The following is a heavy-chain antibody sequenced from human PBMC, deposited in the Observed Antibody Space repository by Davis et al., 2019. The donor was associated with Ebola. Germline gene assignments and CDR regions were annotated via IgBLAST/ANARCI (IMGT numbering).Heavy chain of an antibody. Sequence: GESLKISCAASGFTFSSYWMHWVRQAPGMGLVWVSRINSDESITTYADSVKGRFTVSRDNAKNTLYLQLNSLIAADTAVYYCARPFSVGYSSGWYGSGMDVWGQGTTVTVSS. V-gene: IGHV3-74*01. CDR1: GFTFSSYW. CDR2: INSDESIT. D-gene: IGHD6-19*01. CDR3: ARPFSVGYSSGWYGSGMDV. J-gene: IGHJ6*02.